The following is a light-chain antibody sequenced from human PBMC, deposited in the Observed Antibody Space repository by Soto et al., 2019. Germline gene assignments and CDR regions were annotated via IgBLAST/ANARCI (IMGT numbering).Light chain of an antibody. V-gene: IGKV1-39*01. J-gene: IGKJ2*01. Sequence: DIQMTQSPSSLSASVGDRVTITCRTSQTISSYLNWYQQKPGKAPKLLISTASSLQSGVPSRFSGGGSGTNFTLPISSRQPEDFATYYCQQSYSTPRYTFGQGTKLEIK. CDR1: QTISSY. CDR3: QQSYSTPRYT. CDR2: TAS.